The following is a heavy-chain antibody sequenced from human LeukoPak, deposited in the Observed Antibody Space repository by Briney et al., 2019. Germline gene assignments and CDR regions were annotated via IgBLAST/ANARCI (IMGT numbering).Heavy chain of an antibody. V-gene: IGHV3-30-3*01. D-gene: IGHD3-3*01. CDR1: GFTFSSYA. J-gene: IGHJ4*02. CDR3: ASGKAYYDFWSGSPLDY. CDR2: ISYDGSNK. Sequence: PGGSLRLSCAASGFTFSSYAMHWVRQAPDKGLEWVAVISYDGSNKYYADSVKGRFTISRDNSKNTLYLQMNSLRAEDTAVYYCASGKAYYDFWSGSPLDYWGQGTLVTVSS.